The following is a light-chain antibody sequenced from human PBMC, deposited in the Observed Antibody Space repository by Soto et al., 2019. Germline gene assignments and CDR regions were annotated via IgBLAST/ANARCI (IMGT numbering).Light chain of an antibody. J-gene: IGKJ2*01. CDR3: QQYNNWPYT. Sequence: EIVMTQSPATLSVSPGDGATLSCRASQSVSSNLAWYQQKPGQAPRLLLYGASTRATGIPARFSGSGSGTDFTLTIIIQQSEDFAAYYCQQYNNWPYTFGQGTKLEIK. CDR2: GAS. CDR1: QSVSSN. V-gene: IGKV3-15*01.